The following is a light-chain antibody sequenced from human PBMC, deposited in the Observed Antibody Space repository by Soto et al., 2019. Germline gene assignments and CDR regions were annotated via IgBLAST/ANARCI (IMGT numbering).Light chain of an antibody. Sequence: DIQMPQSPTSLPASLVDGLTITCRASQGISSYLNWYQQKPGKAPNLLIDDSTNLQSGVPARCSGSGAGREFTVTISSLQDEDAALYYCQQYSNWPTFGQGTRLEIK. J-gene: IGKJ5*01. CDR3: QQYSNWPT. CDR1: QGISSY. V-gene: IGKV1-39*01. CDR2: DST.